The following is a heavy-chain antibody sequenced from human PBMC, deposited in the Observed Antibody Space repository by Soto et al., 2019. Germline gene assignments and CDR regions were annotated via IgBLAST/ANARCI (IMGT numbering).Heavy chain of an antibody. V-gene: IGHV4-34*01. CDR3: APRGGNWFDP. CDR1: GGSFSGYY. Sequence: SETLSLTCAVYGGSFSGYYWSWIRQPPGKGLEWIGEINHSGSTNYNPSLKSRVTISVDTSKNQFSLKRSSVTAADTAVYYCAPRGGNWFDPWGQGTLVTVSS. CDR2: INHSGST. J-gene: IGHJ5*02. D-gene: IGHD3-16*01.